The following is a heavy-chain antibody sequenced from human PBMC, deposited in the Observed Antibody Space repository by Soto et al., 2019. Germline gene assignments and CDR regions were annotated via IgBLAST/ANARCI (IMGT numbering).Heavy chain of an antibody. V-gene: IGHV3-23*01. CDR3: AKDLKTWYSSGWHPYYFDY. J-gene: IGHJ4*02. D-gene: IGHD6-19*01. CDR2: FSGSVGST. CDR1: GFTFISDA. Sequence: EVQLLESWGGLVQPGLSLRRSCAAYGFTFISDAMSWFLQALGKGLEWVSAFSGSVGSTYYADSVKGRVTISRDNSKNTLYLQMTSLGFTDTAVYYCAKDLKTWYSSGWHPYYFDYRGQGTLVTDSS.